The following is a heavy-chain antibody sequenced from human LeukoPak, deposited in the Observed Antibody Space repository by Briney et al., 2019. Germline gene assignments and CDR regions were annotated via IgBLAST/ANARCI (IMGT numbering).Heavy chain of an antibody. CDR3: ARDFRAKPAAMNYMDV. D-gene: IGHD2-2*01. V-gene: IGHV3-30*14. J-gene: IGHJ6*03. CDR1: GFTFSSYA. Sequence: PGGSLRLSCAASGFTFSSYAMHWVRQAPGKGLEWVALISYDGSNKYYADSVKGRFTISRDNSKNTLYLQMNSLRAEDTAVYYCARDFRAKPAAMNYMDVWGKGTTVTISS. CDR2: ISYDGSNK.